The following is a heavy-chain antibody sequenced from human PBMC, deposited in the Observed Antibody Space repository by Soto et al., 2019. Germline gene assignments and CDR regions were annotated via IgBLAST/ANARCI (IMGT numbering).Heavy chain of an antibody. CDR3: ARAPNPYYYDSSGYSPLDY. CDR1: GGSISSGDYY. CDR2: IYYSGST. Sequence: PSETLSLTCTVSGGSISSGDYYWSWIRQPPGKGLEWIGYIYYSGSTYYNPSLKSRVTISVDTSKNQFSLKLSSVTAADTAVYYCARAPNPYYYDSSGYSPLDYWGQGTLVTVS. D-gene: IGHD3-22*01. V-gene: IGHV4-30-4*01. J-gene: IGHJ4*02.